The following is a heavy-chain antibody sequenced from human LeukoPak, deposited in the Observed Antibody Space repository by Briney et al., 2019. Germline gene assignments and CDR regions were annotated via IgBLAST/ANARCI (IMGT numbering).Heavy chain of an antibody. V-gene: IGHV4-34*01. J-gene: IGHJ3*01. Sequence: SETLSLTCAVYGGSFSGYYWSWIRQPPGKGLEWIGEINHSGSTNYNPSLKSRVTISVDTSKNQFSLKLSSVTAADTAVYYCARRWNYKDGFDVWGQGTMVIVSS. CDR1: GGSFSGYY. CDR2: INHSGST. CDR3: ARRWNYKDGFDV. D-gene: IGHD1-7*01.